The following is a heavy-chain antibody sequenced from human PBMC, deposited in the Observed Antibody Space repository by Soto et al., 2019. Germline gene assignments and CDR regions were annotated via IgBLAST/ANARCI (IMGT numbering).Heavy chain of an antibody. J-gene: IGHJ4*02. V-gene: IGHV1-69*01. CDR3: ARAPRADCSGGSCYSGTDS. Sequence: VKVSCKASGGTFSSYAISWVRQAPGQGLEWMGGIIPIFGTANYAQKFQGRVTITADESTSTAYMELSSLRSEDTAVYYCARAPRADCSGGSCYSGTDSWGQGTLVTVSS. D-gene: IGHD2-15*01. CDR1: GGTFSSYA. CDR2: IIPIFGTA.